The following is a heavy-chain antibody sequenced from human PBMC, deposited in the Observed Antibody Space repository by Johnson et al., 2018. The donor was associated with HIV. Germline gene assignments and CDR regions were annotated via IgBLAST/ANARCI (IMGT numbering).Heavy chain of an antibody. CDR1: GFTFSGHY. CDR3: ARAFDSGTIRDRFWDI. CDR2: AKTKVTNYIT. Sequence: VQLVESGGGLVQPGGSLRLSCAASGFTFSGHYMDWVRQAPGQGLEWVARAKTKVTNYITPYAASVEGRFTISRDDSKNSLYLQMNSLQTEDTAIYYCARAFDSGTIRDRFWDIWGQGTMVTVTS. J-gene: IGHJ3*02. V-gene: IGHV3-72*01. D-gene: IGHD1-26*01.